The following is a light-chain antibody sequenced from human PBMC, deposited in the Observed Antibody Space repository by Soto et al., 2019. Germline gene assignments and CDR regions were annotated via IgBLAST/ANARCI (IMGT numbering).Light chain of an antibody. CDR1: SSDVGDYNL. Sequence: QSALTQPRSVSGSPGQSVTIYCTGTSSDVGDYNLVSWYQHHPGKAPKLMIYDVIKRPSGVPDRFSGSKSGDTASLTISGLQAEDEADYYCCSYAGSYTFYVFGTGTKLTVL. J-gene: IGLJ1*01. V-gene: IGLV2-11*01. CDR2: DVI. CDR3: CSYAGSYTFYV.